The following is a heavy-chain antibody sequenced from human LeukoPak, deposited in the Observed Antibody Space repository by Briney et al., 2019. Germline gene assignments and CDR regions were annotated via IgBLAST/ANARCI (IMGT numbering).Heavy chain of an antibody. V-gene: IGHV4-59*01. CDR1: GGSFSGYY. CDR3: ARAPSIWSGYYRVWFDP. Sequence: SETLSLTCAVYGGSFSGYYWSWIRQPPGKGLEWIGYIYYSGSTNYNPSLKSRVTISVDTSKNQFSLKLSSVTAADTAVYYCARAPSIWSGYYRVWFDPWGQGTLVTVSS. J-gene: IGHJ5*02. CDR2: IYYSGST. D-gene: IGHD3-3*01.